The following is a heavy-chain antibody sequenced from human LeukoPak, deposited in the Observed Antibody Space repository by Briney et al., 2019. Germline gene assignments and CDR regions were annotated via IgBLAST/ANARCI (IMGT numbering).Heavy chain of an antibody. V-gene: IGHV4-59*01. J-gene: IGHJ6*03. CDR1: GGSISNYY. CDR2: IYYSVST. CDR3: ARGHDYSSYYYYYMDV. Sequence: PSETLSLTCTVSGGSISNYYWSWIRQPPGKGLEWIGYIYYSVSTNYNPSLKSRVTISVDTSKNQFSLKLSSVTAADTAVYYCARGHDYSSYYYYYMDVWGKGTTVTVSS. D-gene: IGHD4-11*01.